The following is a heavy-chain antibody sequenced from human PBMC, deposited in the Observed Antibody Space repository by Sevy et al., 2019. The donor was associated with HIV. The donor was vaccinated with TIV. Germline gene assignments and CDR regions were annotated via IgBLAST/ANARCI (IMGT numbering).Heavy chain of an antibody. CDR3: ARDPSSRYCTNGVCTSGGMDV. CDR1: GFTFSSYA. CDR2: ISYDGSNK. D-gene: IGHD2-8*01. Sequence: GGSLRLSCAASGFTFSSYAMHWVRQAPGKGLEWVAVISYDGSNKYYADSVKGRFTISRDNSKNTLYLQMNSLRAEDTAVYYCARDPSSRYCTNGVCTSGGMDVWGQGTTVTVSS. J-gene: IGHJ6*02. V-gene: IGHV3-30-3*01.